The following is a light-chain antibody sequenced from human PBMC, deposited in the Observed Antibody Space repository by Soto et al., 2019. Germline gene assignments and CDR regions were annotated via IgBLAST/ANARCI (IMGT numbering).Light chain of an antibody. CDR1: QSVSTS. CDR3: QVRDVWPS. CDR2: DAS. Sequence: IVLTRSPVTLALSPGERAVLSCRASQSVSTSLAWYQHKPGQAPRLFIYDASKRAPGIPARFSGSGSGTDFTLTISSLEPEDFAVYYCQVRDVWPSFGQGTKVDIK. V-gene: IGKV3-11*01. J-gene: IGKJ1*01.